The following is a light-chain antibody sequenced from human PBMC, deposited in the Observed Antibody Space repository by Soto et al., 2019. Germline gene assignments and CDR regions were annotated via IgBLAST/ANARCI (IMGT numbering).Light chain of an antibody. V-gene: IGLV2-8*01. CDR2: EVT. J-gene: IGLJ1*01. Sequence: QSVLTQPPSASGSPGQSVTISCTGTSSDLAGYNYVSWYQQHPGKAPKLLIHEVTNRPSGVPDRFSGSKSGNTASLTVSGLQAEDEADYYCSSYTGRSLYVFGTGTKVTVL. CDR3: SSYTGRSLYV. CDR1: SSDLAGYNY.